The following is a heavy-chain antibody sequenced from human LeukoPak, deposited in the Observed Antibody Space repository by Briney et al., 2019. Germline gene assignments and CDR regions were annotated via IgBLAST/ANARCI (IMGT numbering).Heavy chain of an antibody. D-gene: IGHD3-10*01. V-gene: IGHV3-30-3*01. Sequence: GGSLRLSCAASGFTFSSYAMHWVRQAPGKGLEWVAVISYDGSNKYYADSVKGRFTISRDNSKNTLYLQMNSLRAEDTAVYYCARALHTRGYYYYGMDVWGQGTTVTVSS. CDR2: ISYDGSNK. CDR3: ARALHTRGYYYYGMDV. CDR1: GFTFSSYA. J-gene: IGHJ6*02.